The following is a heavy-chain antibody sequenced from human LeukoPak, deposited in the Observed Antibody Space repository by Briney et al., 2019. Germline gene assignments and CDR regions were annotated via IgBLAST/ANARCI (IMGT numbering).Heavy chain of an antibody. CDR1: GFTFSSYA. CDR2: ISSSSSYI. J-gene: IGHJ3*02. CDR3: ARDLVGDAFDI. Sequence: PGGSLRLSCAASGFTFSSYALNWVRQAPGKGLEWVSSISSSSSYIYYADSVKGRFTISRDNAKDSLYLQMNSLRAEDTAVYYCARDLVGDAFDIWGQGTMVTVSS. D-gene: IGHD3-9*01. V-gene: IGHV3-21*01.